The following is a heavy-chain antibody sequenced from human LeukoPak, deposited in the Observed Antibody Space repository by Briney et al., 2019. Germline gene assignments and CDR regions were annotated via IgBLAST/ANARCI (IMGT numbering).Heavy chain of an antibody. D-gene: IGHD5-12*01. V-gene: IGHV4-61*01. J-gene: IGHJ4*02. CDR1: GGSVSSASYY. CDR2: VYYTGST. CDR3: AKLGYSGYDPKDY. Sequence: SETLSLTCTVSGGSVSSASYYWSWIRQPPGKGLEWIAYVYYTGSTNYNPSLKSRVTISLDTSKNQFSLKLSSVTAADTAVYYCAKLGYSGYDPKDYWGQGTLVTVSS.